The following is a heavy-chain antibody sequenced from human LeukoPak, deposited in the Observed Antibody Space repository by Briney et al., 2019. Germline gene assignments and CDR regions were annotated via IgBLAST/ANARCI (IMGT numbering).Heavy chain of an antibody. J-gene: IGHJ6*03. CDR3: ARPAAGIYYYMDV. CDR1: GGSFSGYY. CDR2: INHSGST. V-gene: IGHV4-34*01. D-gene: IGHD6-13*01. Sequence: SETLSLTCAVYGGSFSGYYWSWIRQPPGKGLEWIGEINHSGSTNYNPSLKSRVTISVDTSKNQFSLKLSSVTAADTAVYYCARPAAGIYYYMDVWGKGTTVTVSS.